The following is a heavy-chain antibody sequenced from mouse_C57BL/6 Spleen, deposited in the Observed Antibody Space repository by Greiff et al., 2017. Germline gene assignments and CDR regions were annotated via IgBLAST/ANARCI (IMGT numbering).Heavy chain of an antibody. D-gene: IGHD2-2*01. CDR2: IYPGDGDT. V-gene: IGHV1-82*01. Sequence: QVQLQQSGPELVKPGASVKISCKASGYAFSSSWMNWVKQRPGKGLEWIGRIYPGDGDTNYNGMFKGKATLTADKSSSTAYMQLSSLTSEDSAVYFCARNYGDDVDYWGQGTTLTVSS. J-gene: IGHJ2*01. CDR1: GYAFSSSW. CDR3: ARNYGDDVDY.